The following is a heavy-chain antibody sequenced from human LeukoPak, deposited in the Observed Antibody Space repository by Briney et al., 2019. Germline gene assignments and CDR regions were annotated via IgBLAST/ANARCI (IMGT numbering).Heavy chain of an antibody. D-gene: IGHD6-19*01. Sequence: PGRSLRLSCAASGFTFTNYAMQWVRQAPGKGLEWVAVISSDQGNKWFADSVKGRFTISRDNSRNTVFLQMNSLRVEDTALYYCARDGYSTGWALDDWGQGTLVTVSS. CDR2: ISSDQGNK. CDR1: GFTFTNYA. V-gene: IGHV3-30*04. J-gene: IGHJ4*02. CDR3: ARDGYSTGWALDD.